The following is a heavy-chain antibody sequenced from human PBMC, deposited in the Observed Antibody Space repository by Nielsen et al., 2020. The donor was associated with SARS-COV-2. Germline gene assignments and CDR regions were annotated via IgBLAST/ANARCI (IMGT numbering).Heavy chain of an antibody. CDR3: ARDGRGGTILGVVKGRPDPTKYYMDV. CDR2: INPNSGGT. Sequence: ASVKVSCKASGYTFTGYYMHWVRQAPGQGLEWMGRINPNSGGTTYAQKFQGRVTMTRDTSTSTVYMELSSLRPEDTAVYYCARDGRGGTILGVVKGRPDPTKYYMDVWGKGTTVTVSS. V-gene: IGHV1-2*06. J-gene: IGHJ6*04. CDR1: GYTFTGYY. D-gene: IGHD3-3*01.